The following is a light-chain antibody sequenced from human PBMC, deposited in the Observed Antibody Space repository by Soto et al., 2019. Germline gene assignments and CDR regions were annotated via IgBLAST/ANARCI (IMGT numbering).Light chain of an antibody. CDR1: KTINSN. CDR3: QQYNRCTLT. J-gene: IGKJ5*01. CDR2: QPS. Sequence: TQYAVTLSVSPRESATLSCRASKTINSNLAWSQQKPAQAPRLVIHQPSTMATGFPATFSGGGSGREFTPTISSRQPEDFAEDYCWQQYNRCTLTFGRGTRLEIK. V-gene: IGKV3-15*01.